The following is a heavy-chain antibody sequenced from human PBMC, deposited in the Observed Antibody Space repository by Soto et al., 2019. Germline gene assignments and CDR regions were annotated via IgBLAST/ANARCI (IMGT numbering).Heavy chain of an antibody. CDR1: GFSFSNCW. CDR2: INSDGSST. J-gene: IGHJ6*02. CDR3: ATRSSYHVSGMDV. V-gene: IGHV3-74*01. Sequence: GGSLRLSCAASGFSFSNCWMHWVRQAPGRGLVWVSHINSDGSSTTYADSVKGRLTISRDNAKNTLYLQMNSLRAEDTAVYYCATRSSYHVSGMDVGGQGTTVTVS. D-gene: IGHD2-2*01.